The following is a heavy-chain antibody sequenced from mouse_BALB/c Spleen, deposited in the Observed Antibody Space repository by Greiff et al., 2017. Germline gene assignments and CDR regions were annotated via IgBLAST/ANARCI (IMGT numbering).Heavy chain of an antibody. D-gene: IGHD2-3*01. CDR2: ISYSGST. CDR1: GYSITSDYA. CDR3: AGWFGFAY. V-gene: IGHV3-2*02. Sequence: EVQGVESGPGLVKPSQSLSLTCTVTGYSITSDYAWNWIRQFPGNKLEWMGYISYSGSTSYNPSLKSRISITRDTSKNQFFLQLNSVTTEDTATYYCAGWFGFAYWGQGTLVTVSA. J-gene: IGHJ3*01.